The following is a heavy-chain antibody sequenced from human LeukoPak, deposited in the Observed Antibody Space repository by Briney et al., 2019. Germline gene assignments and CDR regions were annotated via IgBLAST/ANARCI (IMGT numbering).Heavy chain of an antibody. D-gene: IGHD3-22*01. J-gene: IGHJ2*01. Sequence: GGSLRLSCISSGFTVSSNYMTWVRQAPGKGLEWVSVIYSGISTYYADSVKDRFTISRDNSKNTLYLQMNSLRAEDTAVYYCVRRYYYDSSGYYWYFDLWGRGTLVTVSS. CDR3: VRRYYYDSSGYYWYFDL. CDR2: IYSGIST. V-gene: IGHV3-66*01. CDR1: GFTVSSNY.